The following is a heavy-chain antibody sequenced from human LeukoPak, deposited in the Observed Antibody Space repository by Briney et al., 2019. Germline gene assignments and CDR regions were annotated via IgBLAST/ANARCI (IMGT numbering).Heavy chain of an antibody. Sequence: SVKVSCKASGGTFSSYAISWVRQAPGQGLEWMGRIIPILGIANYAQKFQGRVTITADKSTSTAYMELSSLRSEDTAVYYCARGYSSPVPNFDYWGQGTLVTVSS. D-gene: IGHD6-19*01. CDR2: IIPILGIA. V-gene: IGHV1-69*04. J-gene: IGHJ4*02. CDR3: ARGYSSPVPNFDY. CDR1: GGTFSSYA.